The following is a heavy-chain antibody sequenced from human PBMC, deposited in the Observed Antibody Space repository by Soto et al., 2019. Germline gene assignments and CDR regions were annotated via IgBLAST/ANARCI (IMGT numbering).Heavy chain of an antibody. CDR1: GGTFSSYA. CDR2: IIPIFGTA. V-gene: IGHV1-69*06. J-gene: IGHJ5*02. CDR3: AREAKYDYVWGSYRSREFDP. Sequence: SVKVSCKASGGTFSSYAISWVRQAPGQGLEWMGGIIPIFGTANYAQKFQGRVTITADKSTSTAYMELSSLRSEDTAVYYCAREAKYDYVWGSYRSREFDPWGQGTLVTVSS. D-gene: IGHD3-16*02.